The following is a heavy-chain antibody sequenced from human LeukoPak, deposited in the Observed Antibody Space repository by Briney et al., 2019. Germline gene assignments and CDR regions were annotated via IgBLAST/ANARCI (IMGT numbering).Heavy chain of an antibody. CDR2: IKQDGSEK. Sequence: GGSLRLSCAASGFTFSSYWMSWVRQAPGKGLEWVANIKQDGSEKYYVDSVKGRFTISRDNAKNSLYLQMNSLRAEDTAVYYCARERGKEGPHYFDYRGQGTLVTVSS. V-gene: IGHV3-7*01. D-gene: IGHD3-16*01. CDR3: ARERGKEGPHYFDY. CDR1: GFTFSSYW. J-gene: IGHJ4*02.